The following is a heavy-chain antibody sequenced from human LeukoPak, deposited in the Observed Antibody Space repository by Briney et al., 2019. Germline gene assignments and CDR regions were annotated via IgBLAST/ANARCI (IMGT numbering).Heavy chain of an antibody. Sequence: PSETLSLTCAVYGGSFSGYYWSWIRQPPGKGLEWIGEINHSGSTNYNPSLKSRVTISVDTSKNQFSLKLSSVTAADTAVYYCARDFAGVGATTDYWGQGTLVTVSS. V-gene: IGHV4-34*01. CDR2: INHSGST. CDR3: ARDFAGVGATTDY. J-gene: IGHJ4*02. D-gene: IGHD1-26*01. CDR1: GGSFSGYY.